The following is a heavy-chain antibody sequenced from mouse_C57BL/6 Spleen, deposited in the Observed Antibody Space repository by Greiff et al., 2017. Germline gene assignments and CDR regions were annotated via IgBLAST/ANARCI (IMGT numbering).Heavy chain of an antibody. CDR3: ARYNRDYDIDD. CDR1: GFTFTDYY. V-gene: IGHV7-3*01. Sequence: EVMLVESGGGLVLPGGSLSLSCAASGFTFTDYYMSWVRQPPGQALEWLGFIRNKANGYTTEYSASVKGRFTISRDNSQSILYLQMNALRDDDSATYYCARYNRDYDIDDWGKGTTVTVSS. CDR2: IRNKANGYTT. J-gene: IGHJ4*01.